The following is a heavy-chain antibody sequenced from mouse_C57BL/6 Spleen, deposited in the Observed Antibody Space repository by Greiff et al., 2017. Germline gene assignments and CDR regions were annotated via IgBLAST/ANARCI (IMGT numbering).Heavy chain of an antibody. CDR3: ARRDYGSSYLAMDY. V-gene: IGHV1-19*01. CDR2: INPYNGGT. D-gene: IGHD1-1*01. J-gene: IGHJ4*01. Sequence: EVKLQESGPVLVRPGASVKMSCKASGYTFTDYYMNWVKQSHGKSLEWIGVINPYNGGTSYNQKFKGKATLTVDKSSSTAYMELNSLTSEDSAVYYCARRDYGSSYLAMDYWGQGTSVTVSS. CDR1: GYTFTDYY.